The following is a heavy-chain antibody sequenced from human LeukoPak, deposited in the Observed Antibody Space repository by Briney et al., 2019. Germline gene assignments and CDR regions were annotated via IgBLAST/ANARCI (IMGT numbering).Heavy chain of an antibody. CDR2: IIPVFGTA. V-gene: IGHV1-69*06. J-gene: IGHJ6*03. CDR3: AINQAGYYMDV. Sequence: ASVKVSCKASGGTFSTYVISWVRQAPGQGLEWMGGIIPVFGTANYAEKFQDRVTITADKSTSTAYMELSSLRSEDTAMYYCAINQAGYYMDVWGKGTSVTVSS. D-gene: IGHD1-14*01. CDR1: GGTFSTYV.